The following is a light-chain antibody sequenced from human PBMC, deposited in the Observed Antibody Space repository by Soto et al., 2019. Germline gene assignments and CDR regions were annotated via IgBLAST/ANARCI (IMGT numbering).Light chain of an antibody. Sequence: DIQMTQSPSTLSASVGDRVTITCRASQSISSWLAWYQQKPGKAPKLLIYDASSLESGVPSRFSGSGSGTEFTLTISSLQPDDFATYYCQQYNSYSLFTFGPGTIVDIK. CDR1: QSISSW. V-gene: IGKV1-5*01. CDR3: QQYNSYSLFT. CDR2: DAS. J-gene: IGKJ3*01.